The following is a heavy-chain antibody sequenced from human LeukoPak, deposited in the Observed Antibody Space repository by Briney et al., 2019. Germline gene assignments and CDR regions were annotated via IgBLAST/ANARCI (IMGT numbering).Heavy chain of an antibody. CDR2: ISGSGGST. Sequence: GGSLRLSCAASGFTFSSYAMSWVRQAPGKGLEWVSAISGSGGSTYYADSVKGRSTISRDNSKNTLYLQMNSLRAEDTAVYYCAKDYYDSSGYVPPDAFDIWGQGTMVTVSS. J-gene: IGHJ3*02. CDR3: AKDYYDSSGYVPPDAFDI. CDR1: GFTFSSYA. V-gene: IGHV3-23*01. D-gene: IGHD3-22*01.